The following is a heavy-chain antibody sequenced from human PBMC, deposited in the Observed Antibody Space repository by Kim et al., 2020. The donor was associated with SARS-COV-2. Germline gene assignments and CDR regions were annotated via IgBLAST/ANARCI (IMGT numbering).Heavy chain of an antibody. Sequence: AYRFTFSVSGLHRVRQASRKGLEWVGRIRSKAKSYATVSAASVKGRFTISRDDSKNTAYLQMNSLKTEDAAVYYCTIVPGTTLAFWDAFDNW. CDR3: TIVPGTTLAFWDAFDN. D-gene: IGHD1-1*01. CDR2: IRSKAKSYAT. J-gene: IGHJ3*02. CDR1: RFTFSVSG. V-gene: IGHV3-73*01.